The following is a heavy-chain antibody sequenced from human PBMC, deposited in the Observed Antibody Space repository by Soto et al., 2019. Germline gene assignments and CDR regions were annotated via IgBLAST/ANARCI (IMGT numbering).Heavy chain of an antibody. CDR3: ARLDYYGSGSYSYFDY. V-gene: IGHV4-39*01. J-gene: IGHJ4*02. CDR2: IYYSGST. Sequence: KTSETLSLTCTVSGGSISSSSYYWGWIRQPPGKGLEWIGSIYYSGSTYYNPSLKSRVTISVDTSKNQFSLKLSSVTAADTAVYYCARLDYYGSGSYSYFDYWGQGTLVTVSS. D-gene: IGHD3-10*01. CDR1: GGSISSSSYY.